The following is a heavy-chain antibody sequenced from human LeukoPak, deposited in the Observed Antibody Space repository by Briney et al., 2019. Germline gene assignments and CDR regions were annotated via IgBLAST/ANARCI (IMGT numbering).Heavy chain of an antibody. V-gene: IGHV4-39*01. Sequence: PGGSLRLSCAASGFTFSSYAMSWVRQPPGKGLEWIGSIYYSGSTYYNPSLKSRVTISVDTSKNQFSLKLSSVTAADTAVYYCARLPFTIFGVVTEGDYWGQGTLVTVSS. J-gene: IGHJ4*02. CDR3: ARLPFTIFGVVTEGDY. CDR1: GFTFSSYA. CDR2: IYYSGST. D-gene: IGHD3-3*01.